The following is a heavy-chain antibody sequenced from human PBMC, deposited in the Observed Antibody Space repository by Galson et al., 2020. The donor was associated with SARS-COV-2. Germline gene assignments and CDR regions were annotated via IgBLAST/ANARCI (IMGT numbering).Heavy chain of an antibody. CDR2: IDWDDDK. Sequence: SGPTLVKPTQTLTLTCTFSGFSLKTNEMCVSWIRQPPGKAPEWLALIDWDDDKYYSTSLKTRLTISMDTSKNQVVLTVTNVDPGDSATYYCARSRCQMFQPLWPDHHFDNWGQGILVTVSS. CDR1: GFSLKTNEMC. D-gene: IGHD3-10*02. CDR3: ARSRCQMFQPLWPDHHFDN. V-gene: IGHV2-70*01. J-gene: IGHJ4*02.